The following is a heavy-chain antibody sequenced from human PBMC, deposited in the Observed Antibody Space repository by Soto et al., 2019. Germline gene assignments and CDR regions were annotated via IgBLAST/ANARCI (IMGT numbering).Heavy chain of an antibody. V-gene: IGHV1-18*01. CDR1: GYIFTDYV. Sequence: QVQPVQSGAEVKKPGASVKVSCKASGYIFTDYVITWVRQAPGQGLEWMGWISVYNGNTKYVQKFQGRVTMTTDTXKNTAYMELRSLRSDDTAVYYCARLAVAGRGEYFQHWGQGTLVTVSS. J-gene: IGHJ1*01. CDR3: ARLAVAGRGEYFQH. D-gene: IGHD6-19*01. CDR2: ISVYNGNT.